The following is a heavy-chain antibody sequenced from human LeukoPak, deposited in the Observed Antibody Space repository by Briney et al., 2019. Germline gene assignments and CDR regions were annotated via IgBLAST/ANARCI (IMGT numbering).Heavy chain of an antibody. Sequence: GWSLRLSCAASGFTFSSYAMSWVRQAPGRGLEWVSAISSSGGRTYYPGSVKGRFNISRDSYMHTLYLQMNSLRAEDTVVYYCARSNYGLDYLDYWGQGTLVSVSA. J-gene: IGHJ4*02. V-gene: IGHV3-23*01. D-gene: IGHD4-11*01. CDR2: ISSSGGRT. CDR3: ARSNYGLDYLDY. CDR1: GFTFSSYA.